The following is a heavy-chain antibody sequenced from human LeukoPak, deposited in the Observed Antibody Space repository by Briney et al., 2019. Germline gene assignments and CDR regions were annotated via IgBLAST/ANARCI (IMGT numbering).Heavy chain of an antibody. V-gene: IGHV4-4*07. Sequence: TPSETLSLTCTVSGGSISSYYWSWIRQPAGKGLEWIGRSYTSGSTNYNPSLKSRVTMSVDTSKNQFSLKLSSVTAADTAVYYCAREAIAAAAGLYYYYYYMDVWGKGTTVTISS. J-gene: IGHJ6*03. CDR1: GGSISSYY. CDR2: SYTSGST. D-gene: IGHD6-13*01. CDR3: AREAIAAAAGLYYYYYYMDV.